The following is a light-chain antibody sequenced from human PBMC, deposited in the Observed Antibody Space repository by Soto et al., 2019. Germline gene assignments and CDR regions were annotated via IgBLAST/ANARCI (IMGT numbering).Light chain of an antibody. Sequence: SVLTHPASVSGSPGQSITISCTGTSSDVGSYNLVSWYQQHPGKAPKLMIYEGSKRPSGVSNRSSGSKSGSTASLTISGLQAEDEADYYCSSYPSSRPYVLGSGTKVTVL. V-gene: IGLV2-14*02. J-gene: IGLJ1*01. CDR1: SSDVGSYNL. CDR3: SSYPSSRPYV. CDR2: EGS.